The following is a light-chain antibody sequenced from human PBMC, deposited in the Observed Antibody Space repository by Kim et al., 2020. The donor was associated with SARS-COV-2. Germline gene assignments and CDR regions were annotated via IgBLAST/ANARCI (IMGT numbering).Light chain of an antibody. Sequence: SPGERATLSCRASQSLSSYLAWYQQKPGQAPWLRIYDASNRATGIPARFSGSGSVTDYTLTISSLEPEEFAVYYCQQRSNWPPLTFGGGTKVDIK. CDR1: QSLSSY. CDR3: QQRSNWPPLT. CDR2: DAS. J-gene: IGKJ4*01. V-gene: IGKV3-11*01.